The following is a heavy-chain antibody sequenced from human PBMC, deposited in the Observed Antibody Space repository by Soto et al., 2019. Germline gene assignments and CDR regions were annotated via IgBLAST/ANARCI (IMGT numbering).Heavy chain of an antibody. Sequence: QITLKESGPTLVKPTQTLKLTCIFSGFSLSTSGVGVGWIRQPPGKSLEWLALIYWDDDKRYSPSLRSRLTLTKHTPKHTVGLTMPNMEPLDTSTYYCAHRRESTAARDDAYDVWGRGTMVVVCS. J-gene: IGHJ3*01. V-gene: IGHV2-5*02. D-gene: IGHD6-6*01. CDR2: IYWDDDK. CDR3: AHRRESTAARDDAYDV. CDR1: GFSLSTSGVG.